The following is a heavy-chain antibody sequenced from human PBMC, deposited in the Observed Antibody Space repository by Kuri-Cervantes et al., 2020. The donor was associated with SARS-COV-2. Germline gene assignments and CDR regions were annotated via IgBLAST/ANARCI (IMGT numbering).Heavy chain of an antibody. D-gene: IGHD6-19*01. CDR3: ARSSGYSSGWSSGRNWFDP. CDR1: GYTFTSYD. Sequence: ASVKVSCKASGYTFTSYDINWVRQATGQGLEWMGWISAYNGNTNYAQKLQGRVTMTTDTSTSTAYMELSSLRSEDTAVYYCARSSGYSSGWSSGRNWFDPWGQGTLVTVSS. J-gene: IGHJ5*02. CDR2: ISAYNGNT. V-gene: IGHV1-18*01.